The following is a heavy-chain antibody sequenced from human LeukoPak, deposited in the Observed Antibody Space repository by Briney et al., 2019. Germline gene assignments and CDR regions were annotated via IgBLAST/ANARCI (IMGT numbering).Heavy chain of an antibody. D-gene: IGHD3-3*01. CDR3: ARVSGTISSFDY. CDR1: GGSISSGGYY. V-gene: IGHV4-31*03. CDR2: IYYSGST. Sequence: SETLSLTCTVSGGSISSGGYYWSWIRQHPGKGLEWIGYIYYSGSTYYNPSLKSRVTISVDTSKNQFSLKLSSVTAADTAVYYCARVSGTISSFDYWGQGTLVTVSS. J-gene: IGHJ4*02.